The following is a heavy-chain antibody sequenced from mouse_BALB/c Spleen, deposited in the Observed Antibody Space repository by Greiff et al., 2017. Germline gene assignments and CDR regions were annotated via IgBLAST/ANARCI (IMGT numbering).Heavy chain of an antibody. D-gene: IGHD2-3*01. J-gene: IGHJ4*01. CDR1: GFAFSSYD. CDR3: ARHDGYYSYYAMDY. CDR2: ISSGGGST. Sequence: EVKLVESGGGLVKPGGSLKLSCAASGFAFSSYDMSWVRQTPEKRLEWVAYISSGGGSTYYPDTVKGRFTISRDNAKNTLYLQMSSLKSEDTAMYYCARHDGYYSYYAMDYWGQGTSVTVSS. V-gene: IGHV5-12-1*01.